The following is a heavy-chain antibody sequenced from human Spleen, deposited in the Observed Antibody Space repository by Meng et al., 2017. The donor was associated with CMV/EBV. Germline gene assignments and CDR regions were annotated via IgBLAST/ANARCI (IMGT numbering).Heavy chain of an antibody. V-gene: IGHV3-30*02. CDR1: GFTFRTDA. J-gene: IGHJ4*02. CDR2: INHNAKNK. Sequence: CGASGFTFRTDAMHWVRQAPGKGLEWVSVINHNAKNKNYADSVKGRFTISRDNSKNTVYLQMSSLRPDDTAVYFCVKDRSNSWTFDYWGQGALVTVSS. D-gene: IGHD6-13*01. CDR3: VKDRSNSWTFDY.